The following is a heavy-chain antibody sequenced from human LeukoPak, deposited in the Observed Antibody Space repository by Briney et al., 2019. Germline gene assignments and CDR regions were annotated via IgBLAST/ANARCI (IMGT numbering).Heavy chain of an antibody. CDR1: GGSISSGGYY. Sequence: SQTLSLTCTVSGGSISSGGYYWSWLRQHPGKGLEWIGYIYYSGSTYYNPSLKSRVTISVDTSKNQFFLKLSSVTAADTAVYYCARDGYYGSGPPDYWGQGTLVTVSS. CDR2: IYYSGST. D-gene: IGHD3-10*01. J-gene: IGHJ4*02. V-gene: IGHV4-31*03. CDR3: ARDGYYGSGPPDY.